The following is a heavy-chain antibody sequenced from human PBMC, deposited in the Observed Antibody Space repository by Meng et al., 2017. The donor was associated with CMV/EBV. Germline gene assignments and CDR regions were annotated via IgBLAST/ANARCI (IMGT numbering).Heavy chain of an antibody. V-gene: IGHV3-66*04. J-gene: IGHJ4*02. Sequence: VEAVESGGGLFQPGGSLSLSCAASGFTVSSNYMSWVRHAPGKGLERVSVIYSGGSTYYAESVKGRFTISRDNSKNTLYLQMNSTTAEDRAGYDCAKQRLSPRYYWGEGTLVTVSS. CDR3: AKQRLSPRYY. CDR2: IYSGGST. D-gene: IGHD5-12*01. CDR1: GFTVSSNY.